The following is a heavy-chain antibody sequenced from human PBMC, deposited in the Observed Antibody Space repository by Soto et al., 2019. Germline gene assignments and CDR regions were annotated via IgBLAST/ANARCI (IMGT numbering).Heavy chain of an antibody. CDR1: GFTFSSYA. CDR3: AKGMGGVTLQNDY. V-gene: IGHV3-23*01. CDR2: ISGSGGST. Sequence: EVQLLESGGGLVQPGGSLRLSCAASGFTFSSYAMSWVRQAPGKGLEWVSAISGSGGSTYYADSVKGRFTIPRDNSKNTLYLQMNSLRAEDTAVYYCAKGMGGVTLQNDYWGQGTLVTVSS. D-gene: IGHD3-3*01. J-gene: IGHJ4*02.